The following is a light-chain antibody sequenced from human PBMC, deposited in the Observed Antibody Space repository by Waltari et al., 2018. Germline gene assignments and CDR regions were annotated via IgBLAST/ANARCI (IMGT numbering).Light chain of an antibody. V-gene: IGLV1-44*01. CDR1: SSNIGSNA. CDR3: AAWDDSLNGPV. J-gene: IGLJ2*01. CDR2: SDS. Sequence: QSVLTQPPSASGTPGQRVTISCSASSSNIGSNALNWYQQLPGTAPKLLIYSDSRRPSGVPDRFSGSRSGTSASLAISGLQSEDEADYYCAAWDDSLNGPVFGGGTKLTVL.